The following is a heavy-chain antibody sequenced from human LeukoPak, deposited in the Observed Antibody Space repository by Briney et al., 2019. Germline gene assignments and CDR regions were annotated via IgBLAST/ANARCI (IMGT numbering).Heavy chain of an antibody. V-gene: IGHV3-7*01. CDR1: GLTFSNYW. CDR2: MKEDGSAR. CDR3: AREQGWSDSYYGMDV. Sequence: GGSLRLSCVASGLTFSNYWMSWVRQAPGKGLEWLANMKEDGSARYYVDSMKGRFTISRDNAKNSLYLQMNSLRAEDTAVYYCAREQGWSDSYYGMDVWGQGTTVTVSS. J-gene: IGHJ6*02.